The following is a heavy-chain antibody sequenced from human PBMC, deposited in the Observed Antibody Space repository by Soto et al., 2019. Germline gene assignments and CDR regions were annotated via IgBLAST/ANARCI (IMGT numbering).Heavy chain of an antibody. V-gene: IGHV3-11*06. J-gene: IGHJ6*02. CDR3: ARDGGEVILAAMGGGYGMDV. CDR2: ISGSNIYT. D-gene: IGHD5-18*01. CDR1: GFTFSDYY. Sequence: GGSLRLSCAASGFTFSDYYMSWIRQAPGKGLEWISYISGSNIYTNYADSVKGRFTISRDNANNSLYLQMDSLRVEDTAVYYCARDGGEVILAAMGGGYGMDVWGQGTTGTVS.